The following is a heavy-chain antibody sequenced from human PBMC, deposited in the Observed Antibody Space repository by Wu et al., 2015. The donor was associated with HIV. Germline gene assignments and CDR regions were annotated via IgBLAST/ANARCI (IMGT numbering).Heavy chain of an antibody. V-gene: IGHV1-2*02. CDR2: INCNSGVT. CDR1: GYTFTDYY. D-gene: IGHD1-1*01. Sequence: QEQLVQSGAEVKKPGASMKVSCKASGYTFTDYYLHWVRQAPGQGLEWMGWINCNSGVTTYAQKFQGRVTMTRDTSTSTVYLELTRLRSDDTAVYFCARETYFATIGTGGHFDYWGQGTPVTVSS. J-gene: IGHJ4*02. CDR3: ARETYFATIGTGGHFDY.